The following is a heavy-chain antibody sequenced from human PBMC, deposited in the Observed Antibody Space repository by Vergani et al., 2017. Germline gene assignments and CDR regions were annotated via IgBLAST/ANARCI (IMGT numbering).Heavy chain of an antibody. J-gene: IGHJ4*02. CDR3: ARTAAIYGGNFELSY. CDR1: GYTFTGYY. D-gene: IGHD4-23*01. Sequence: QVQLVQSGAEVKKPGASVKVSCKASGYTFTGYYMHWVRQAPGQGLEWMGWINPNSGGTNYAQKFQGRVTMTRDTSISTAYMELSRLRSDDTAVYYCARTAAIYGGNFELSYWGQGTLVTVSS. CDR2: INPNSGGT. V-gene: IGHV1-2*02.